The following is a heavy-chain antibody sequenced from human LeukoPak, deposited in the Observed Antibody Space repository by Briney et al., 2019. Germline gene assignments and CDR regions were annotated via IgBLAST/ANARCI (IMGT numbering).Heavy chain of an antibody. CDR1: GFAFDDYA. CDR3: TKAKAVSRHWYFDL. V-gene: IGHV3-43D*03. Sequence: GGSLRLSCAATGFAFDDYAMHWIRQAPGKGLEWVSLITWDGGSTYYADSVKGRFAISRDNTKHSLYLQMNSLRPEDTAFYYCTKAKAVSRHWYFDLWGRGTLVNVSS. D-gene: IGHD5/OR15-5a*01. CDR2: ITWDGGST. J-gene: IGHJ2*01.